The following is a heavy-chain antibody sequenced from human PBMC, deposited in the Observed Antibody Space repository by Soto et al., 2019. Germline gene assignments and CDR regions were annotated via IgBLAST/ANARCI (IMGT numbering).Heavy chain of an antibody. CDR2: INPKSGGT. J-gene: IGHJ4*02. V-gene: IGHV1-2*02. CDR1: GHTFSGYY. CDR3: ARDLAKGGGSAGFDY. D-gene: IGHD1-26*01. Sequence: ASVKVSCKASGHTFSGYYVHWVRQAPGQGLEWMGWINPKSGGTKFPQKFQGRVTMTRDTSLSTVYMTLTRLTSDDTAVYYCARDLAKGGGSAGFDYWGQGTLVT.